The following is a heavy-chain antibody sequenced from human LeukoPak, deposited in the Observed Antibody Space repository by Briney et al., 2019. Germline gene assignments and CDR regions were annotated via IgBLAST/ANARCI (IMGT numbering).Heavy chain of an antibody. CDR3: ARVRLVDERAWAY. V-gene: IGHV1-2*02. CDR2: ITPKSGDT. J-gene: IGHJ4*02. CDR1: GYTLSEFY. Sequence: ASVKDSCKASGYTLSEFYIHSVRQAPGQGLEYVGWITPKSGDTYTPQRFQGRVTMTRDASISTAYMELSSLRSDDTAVYFCARVRLVDERAWAYCGEGTLVTVSS. D-gene: IGHD1-1*01.